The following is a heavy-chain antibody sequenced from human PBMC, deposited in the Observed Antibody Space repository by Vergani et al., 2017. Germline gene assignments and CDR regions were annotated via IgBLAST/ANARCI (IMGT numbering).Heavy chain of an antibody. CDR3: AKDQGTGTQQWLVRGGYYGMDV. D-gene: IGHD6-19*01. CDR1: GFTFSSYA. V-gene: IGHV3-23*01. J-gene: IGHJ6*02. Sequence: EVQLLESGGGLVQPGGSLRLSCAASGFTFSSYAMSWVRQAPGKGLEWVSAISGSGGSTYYADSVKGRFTISRDNSKNTLYLQMNSLRAEDTAVYYCAKDQGTGTQQWLVRGGYYGMDVWGQGTTVTVSS. CDR2: ISGSGGST.